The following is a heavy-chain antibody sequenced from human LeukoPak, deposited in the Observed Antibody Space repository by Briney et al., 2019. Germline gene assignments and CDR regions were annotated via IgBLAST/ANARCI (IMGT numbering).Heavy chain of an antibody. D-gene: IGHD6-13*01. V-gene: IGHV3-48*04. CDR3: ARDHPYSSSWSRNNWFDP. CDR1: GFTFSSYS. CDR2: ISSSSSTI. J-gene: IGHJ5*02. Sequence: GGSLRLSCAASGFTFSSYSMNWVRQAPGKGLEWVSYISSSSSTIYYADSVKGRFTISRDNAKNSLYLQMNSLRAEDTAVYYCARDHPYSSSWSRNNWFDPWGQGTLVTVSS.